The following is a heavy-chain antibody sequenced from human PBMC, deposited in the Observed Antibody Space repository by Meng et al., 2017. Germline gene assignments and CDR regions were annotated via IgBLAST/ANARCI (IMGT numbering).Heavy chain of an antibody. CDR3: ARGRYSSGWDRFDY. D-gene: IGHD6-19*01. CDR1: GRSLSSSNW. V-gene: IGHV4-4*03. Sequence: HVQPPGPAPGLVEPPGTLSLPFSVSGRSLSSSNWCSWVRQPPGKGLEWIGEIYHSGSTNYNPSLKSRVTISVDKSKNQFSLKLSSVTAADTAVYYCARGRYSSGWDRFDYWGQGTLVTVSS. J-gene: IGHJ4*02. CDR2: IYHSGST.